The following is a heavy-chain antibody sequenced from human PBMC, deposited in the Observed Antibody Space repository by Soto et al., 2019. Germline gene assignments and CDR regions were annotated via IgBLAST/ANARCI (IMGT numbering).Heavy chain of an antibody. CDR2: IYYSGST. V-gene: IGHV4-59*05. Sequence: SETLSLTCTVSGGSISSYYWSWIRQPPGKGLEWIGSIYYSGSTYYNPSLESRVTISVDTSKNQFSLKLSSVTAADTAVYYCARQIAWQCDYWGQGTLVTVSS. J-gene: IGHJ4*02. CDR1: GGSISSYY. CDR3: ARQIAWQCDY.